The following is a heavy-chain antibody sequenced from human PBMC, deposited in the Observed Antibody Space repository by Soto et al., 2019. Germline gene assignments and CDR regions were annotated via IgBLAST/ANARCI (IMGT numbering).Heavy chain of an antibody. CDR1: GGTFSSYT. V-gene: IGHV1-69*02. CDR3: ATARGYCSSTSCPGAFDI. J-gene: IGHJ3*02. D-gene: IGHD2-2*01. Sequence: SVKVSCKASGGTFSSYTISWVRQAPGQGLEWMGRIIPILGIANYAQKFQGRVTITADKSTSTAYMELSSLRSEDTAVYYCATARGYCSSTSCPGAFDIWGQGTMVTVS. CDR2: IIPILGIA.